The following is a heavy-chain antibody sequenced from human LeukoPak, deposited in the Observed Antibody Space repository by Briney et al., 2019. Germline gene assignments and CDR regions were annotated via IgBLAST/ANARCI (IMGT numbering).Heavy chain of an antibody. Sequence: SETLSLTCTVSGGSISSYYWSWIRQPPGKGLEWIGYIYYSGSTNYNPSLESRVTISVDTSKNQFSLKLSSVTAADTAVYYCARGAPGPHDYWGQGTLVTVSS. J-gene: IGHJ4*02. D-gene: IGHD3-16*01. CDR2: IYYSGST. CDR3: ARGAPGPHDY. CDR1: GGSISSYY. V-gene: IGHV4-59*01.